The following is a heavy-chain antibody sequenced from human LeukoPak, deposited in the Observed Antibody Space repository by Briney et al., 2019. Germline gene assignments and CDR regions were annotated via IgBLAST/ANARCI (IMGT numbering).Heavy chain of an antibody. CDR1: GFTFSSYE. D-gene: IGHD2-8*02. CDR3: AMEGVLGNFDAFDI. Sequence: GGSLRLSCAASGFTFSSYEMNRVRQAPGKGLEWVSYISGSGSPIYYADSVRGRFAISRDNAKNSLYLQMNSLRAEDTAVYYCAMEGVLGNFDAFDIWGQGTMVTVSS. V-gene: IGHV3-48*03. CDR2: ISGSGSPI. J-gene: IGHJ3*02.